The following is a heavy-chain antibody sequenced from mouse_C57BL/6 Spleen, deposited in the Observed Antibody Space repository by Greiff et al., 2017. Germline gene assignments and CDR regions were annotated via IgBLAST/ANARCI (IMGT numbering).Heavy chain of an antibody. J-gene: IGHJ4*01. V-gene: IGHV1-80*01. D-gene: IGHD2-4*01. CDR1: GYAFSSYW. CDR3: ATDYDGHAMDD. Sequence: QVQLQQSGAELVKPGASVKISCKASGYAFSSYWMNWVKQRPGKGLEWIGQIYPGDGDTNYNGKFKGKATLTADKSSSTAYMQLSSLTSEDSAVYFCATDYDGHAMDDWGQGTSVTVSS. CDR2: IYPGDGDT.